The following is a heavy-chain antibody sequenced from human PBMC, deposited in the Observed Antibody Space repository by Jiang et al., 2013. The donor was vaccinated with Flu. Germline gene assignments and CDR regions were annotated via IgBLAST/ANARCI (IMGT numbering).Heavy chain of an antibody. CDR2: XNPRDGST. Sequence: KVSCKPSGYTFATYSIHWVRQAPGQGLEWMGIXNPRDGSTRYAQKFQGRVTMTTDTSTTTVYMVVTSLTSEDTAVYYCARDWSGRGTYPDYWGQGTLVTVSS. CDR1: GYTFATYS. V-gene: IGHV1-46*01. CDR3: ARDWSGRGTYPDY. J-gene: IGHJ4*02.